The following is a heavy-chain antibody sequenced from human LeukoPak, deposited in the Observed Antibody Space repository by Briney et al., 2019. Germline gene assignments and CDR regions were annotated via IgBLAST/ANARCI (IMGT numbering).Heavy chain of an antibody. J-gene: IGHJ4*02. CDR3: ARGVPIAVAGIGFDY. V-gene: IGHV4-34*01. D-gene: IGHD6-19*01. CDR2: INHSGST. Sequence: PSETLSLTCAVYGGSFSGYYWSWIRQPPGKGLEWIGEINHSGSTNFNPSLKSRVTISVDTSKNQFSLKLSSVTAADTAVYYCARGVPIAVAGIGFDYWGQGTLVTVSS. CDR1: GGSFSGYY.